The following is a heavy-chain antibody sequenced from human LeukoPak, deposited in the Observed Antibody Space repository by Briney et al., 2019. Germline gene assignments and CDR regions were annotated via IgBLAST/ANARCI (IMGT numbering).Heavy chain of an antibody. CDR2: IKQDGSEK. V-gene: IGHV3-7*01. J-gene: IGHJ3*02. Sequence: GGSLRLSCAASGFTFSSYWMSWVRQAPGKGLEWVANIKQDGSEKYYVDSVKGRFTISRDNAKNSLYLQMNSLRAEDTAVYYCARELWGATAAFDIWGQGTMVTVSS. D-gene: IGHD1-26*01. CDR3: ARELWGATAAFDI. CDR1: GFTFSSYW.